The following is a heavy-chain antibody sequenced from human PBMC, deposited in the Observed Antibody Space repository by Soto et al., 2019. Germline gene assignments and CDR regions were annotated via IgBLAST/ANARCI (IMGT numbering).Heavy chain of an antibody. CDR2: INAGNGNT. V-gene: IGHV1-3*01. Sequence: QVQLVQSGAEVKKPGASVKVSCKASGYTFTSYAMHWVRQAPGQRLEWMGWINAGNGNTKYSQKFQGRVTITRDTSAGTAYMELSSLRSEDTAVYYCARSIGVVTALDYWGQGTLVTVSS. CDR3: ARSIGVVTALDY. CDR1: GYTFTSYA. J-gene: IGHJ4*02. D-gene: IGHD2-21*02.